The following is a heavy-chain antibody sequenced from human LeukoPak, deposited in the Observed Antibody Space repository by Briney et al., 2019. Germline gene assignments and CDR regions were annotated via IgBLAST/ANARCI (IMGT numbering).Heavy chain of an antibody. CDR1: GFTFGDYA. D-gene: IGHD3-3*01. CDR2: IRSKAYGGTT. Sequence: GGSLRLSCTASGFTFGDYAMSWFRQAPGKGLEWVGFIRSKAYGGTTEYAASVKGRFTISRDDSKSIAYLQMNSLKTEDTAVYCCTRTSYDFWSGYDPWGQGTLVTVSS. V-gene: IGHV3-49*03. J-gene: IGHJ5*02. CDR3: TRTSYDFWSGYDP.